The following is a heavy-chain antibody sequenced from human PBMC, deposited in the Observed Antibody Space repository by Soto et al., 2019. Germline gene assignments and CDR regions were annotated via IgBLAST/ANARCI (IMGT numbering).Heavy chain of an antibody. V-gene: IGHV1-46*01. CDR1: GYTFTSYY. Sequence: ASVKVSCKASGYTFTSYYMHWVRQAPGQGLEWMGIISPSGGSTSYAQKFQGRVTMTTDTSTSTAYMELRSLRSDDTAVYYCARGGVVVVAAIDYWGQGTLVTVSS. J-gene: IGHJ4*02. CDR2: ISPSGGST. CDR3: ARGGVVVVAAIDY. D-gene: IGHD2-15*01.